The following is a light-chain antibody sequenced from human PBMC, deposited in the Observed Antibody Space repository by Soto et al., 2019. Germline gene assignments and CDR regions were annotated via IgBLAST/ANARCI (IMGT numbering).Light chain of an antibody. CDR3: QQRSNWLIT. Sequence: DIQVTQSPSSVSASVGDSVTITCRASQNIRNWLAWYQQKPGKAPNPLIYDASSLKSGVPARFSGSGSGTDFTLTISSLEPEDFAVYYCQQRSNWLITFGQGTRLEI. CDR2: DAS. J-gene: IGKJ5*01. V-gene: IGKV1-5*01. CDR1: QNIRNW.